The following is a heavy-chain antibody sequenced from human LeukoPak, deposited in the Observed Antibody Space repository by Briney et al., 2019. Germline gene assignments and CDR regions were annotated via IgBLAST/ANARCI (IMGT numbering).Heavy chain of an antibody. CDR1: GFTFSSYA. CDR3: AREGGVGATTPGGFDY. V-gene: IGHV3-23*01. J-gene: IGHJ4*02. CDR2: ISGSGGST. Sequence: PGGSLRLSCAASGFTFSSYAMSWVRQAPGKGLEWVSAISGSGGSTYYADSVKGRFTISRDNAKNSLYLQMNSLRAEDTAVYYCAREGGVGATTPGGFDYWGQGTLVTVSS. D-gene: IGHD1-26*01.